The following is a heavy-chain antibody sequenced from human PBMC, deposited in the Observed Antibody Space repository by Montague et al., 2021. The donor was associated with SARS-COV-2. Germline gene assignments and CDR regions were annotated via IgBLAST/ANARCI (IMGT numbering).Heavy chain of an antibody. CDR2: IYWDDDK. J-gene: IGHJ3*02. V-gene: IGHV2-5*02. CDR3: AHRRGLLLSDAFDI. D-gene: IGHD1-26*01. CDR1: GFSPSTSGVG. Sequence: PALVKPTQTLTLTCTFSGFSPSTSGVGVGWIRQPPGKALEWLALIYWDDDKRYSPSLKSRFTITKDTSKNQVVLTMTNMDPVDTATYYCAHRRGLLLSDAFDIWGQGTMVTVSS.